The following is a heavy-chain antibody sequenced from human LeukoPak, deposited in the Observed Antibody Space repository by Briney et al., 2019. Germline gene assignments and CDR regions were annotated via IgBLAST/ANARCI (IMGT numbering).Heavy chain of an antibody. CDR2: IYYSGST. D-gene: IGHD3-10*01. V-gene: IGHV4-59*08. CDR1: GGSIRGYY. CDR3: ARHEFDSGSLPYFDY. J-gene: IGHJ4*02. Sequence: SETLSLTCTVSGGSIRGYYWSWIRQPPGKGLEWIGYIYYSGSTKYNPSLKSRVTISVDTSKNQFSLQLSAVTAADTAVYYCARHEFDSGSLPYFDYWGQGILVTVSS.